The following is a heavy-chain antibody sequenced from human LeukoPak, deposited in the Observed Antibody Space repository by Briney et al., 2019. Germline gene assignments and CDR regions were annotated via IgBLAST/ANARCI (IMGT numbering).Heavy chain of an antibody. J-gene: IGHJ3*02. Sequence: GGSLRLSCSASGFTFSIYAMHWVRPAPGKGVEYVSGIRSDGGSTYYADSLKGRFTISRDNPQSTLYLQISSLRTEDTAVDYCGKGGIHTRDVFDIWGQGTMVTVSS. CDR1: GFTFSIYA. CDR2: IRSDGGST. CDR3: GKGGIHTRDVFDI. D-gene: IGHD5-18*01. V-gene: IGHV3-64D*09.